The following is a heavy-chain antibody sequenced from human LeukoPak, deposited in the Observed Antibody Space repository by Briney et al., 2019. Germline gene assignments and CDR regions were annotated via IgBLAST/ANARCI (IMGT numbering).Heavy chain of an antibody. CDR1: GFTFSTYS. V-gene: IGHV3-48*02. CDR2: ICSSTSTI. J-gene: IGHJ1*01. D-gene: IGHD2-2*01. Sequence: GGSLRLSCAASGFTFSTYSMNWVRQAPGKGLEWVSYICSSTSTIYYADSVKGRFTISRDNAKNSLYLQMNSLRDEDTAVYYCARDQSCSTTGCYDPEYFQHWGQGTLVTVSS. CDR3: ARDQSCSTTGCYDPEYFQH.